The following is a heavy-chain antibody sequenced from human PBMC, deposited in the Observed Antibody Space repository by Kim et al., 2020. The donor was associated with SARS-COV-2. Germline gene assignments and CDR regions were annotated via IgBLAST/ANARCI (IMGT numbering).Heavy chain of an antibody. J-gene: IGHJ4*02. CDR3: ARTYSNIVVVTAIRPYFDY. CDR2: ISYDGSYK. D-gene: IGHD2-21*02. CDR1: GFTFNNYP. Sequence: GGSLRLSCAASGFTFNNYPMHWVRQAPGKGLEWVAFISYDGSYKFYADSVKGRFTISRDNSKNTLYLQMNSLRTEDTAVYYCARTYSNIVVVTAIRPYFDYWGQGTLVTVSS. V-gene: IGHV3-30*04.